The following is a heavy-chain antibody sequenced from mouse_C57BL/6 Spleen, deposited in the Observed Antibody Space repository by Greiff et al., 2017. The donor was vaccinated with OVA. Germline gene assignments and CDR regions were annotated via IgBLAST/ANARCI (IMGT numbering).Heavy chain of an antibody. CDR2: IDPETGGT. CDR3: TIYDGKSAWFAY. Sequence: QVQLQQSGAELVRPGASVTLSCKASGYTFTDYEMHWVKQTPVHGLEWIGAIDPETGGTAYNQKFKGKAILTADKSSSTAYMELRSLTSEDSAVYYCTIYDGKSAWFAYWGQGTLVTVSA. J-gene: IGHJ3*01. CDR1: GYTFTDYE. V-gene: IGHV1-15*01. D-gene: IGHD2-1*01.